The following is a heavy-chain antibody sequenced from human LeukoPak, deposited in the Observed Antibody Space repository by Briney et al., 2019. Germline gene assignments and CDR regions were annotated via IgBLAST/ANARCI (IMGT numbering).Heavy chain of an antibody. J-gene: IGHJ4*02. CDR1: EYTFTGYY. CDR3: ARDTYYYDSSGYYNFDY. Sequence: GASVKVSCKASEYTFTGYYMHWVRQAPGQGLEWMGIINPSGGSTSYAQKFQGRVTMTTDTSTSTAYMELRSLRSDDTAVYYCARDTYYYDSSGYYNFDYWGQGTLVTVSS. CDR2: INPSGGST. V-gene: IGHV1-46*01. D-gene: IGHD3-22*01.